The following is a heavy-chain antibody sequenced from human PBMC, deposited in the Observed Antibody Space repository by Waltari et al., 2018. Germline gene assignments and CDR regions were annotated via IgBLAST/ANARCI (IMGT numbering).Heavy chain of an antibody. CDR3: ARRFDS. Sequence: EVQLVESGGGLVQPGGFLRLPCATCGFTFGSYGMNWVHQAPGKGLEWISYISGSGTTIYYADSVKGRFTISRDDAENSLYLQMNSLRAEDTALYYCARRFDSWGQGTRVTVSS. CDR1: GFTFGSYG. V-gene: IGHV3-48*03. J-gene: IGHJ4*02. CDR2: ISGSGTTI.